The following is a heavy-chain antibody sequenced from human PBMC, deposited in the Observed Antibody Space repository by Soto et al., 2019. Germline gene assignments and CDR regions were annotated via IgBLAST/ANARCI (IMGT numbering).Heavy chain of an antibody. CDR1: GGSVSSSDFY. CDR3: ARVSKLVAPKDGKRAYFFAMDV. D-gene: IGHD6-6*01. J-gene: IGHJ6*02. CDR2: VFSTGTT. V-gene: IGHV4-61*03. Sequence: PSETLSLTFAVSGGSVSSSDFYWTWIREPPGKPLEWIGYVFSTGTTNYSPSLKSRVDMSVDTSENHFSLRVRSVTAADAAVYFCARVSKLVAPKDGKRAYFFAMDVWGPGTTVT.